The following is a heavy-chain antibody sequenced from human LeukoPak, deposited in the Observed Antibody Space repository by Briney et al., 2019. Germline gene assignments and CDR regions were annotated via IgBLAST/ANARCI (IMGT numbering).Heavy chain of an antibody. CDR3: ASTSLRFLEWLFYFDY. D-gene: IGHD3-3*01. CDR2: IYTSGST. CDR1: GGSISSYY. Sequence: SETLSLTCTVSGGSISSYYWSWIRQPAGKGLEWIGRIYTSGSTNYNPSLKSRVAMSVDTSKNQFSLKLSSVTAADTAVYYCASTSLRFLEWLFYFDYWGQGTLVTVSS. J-gene: IGHJ4*02. V-gene: IGHV4-4*07.